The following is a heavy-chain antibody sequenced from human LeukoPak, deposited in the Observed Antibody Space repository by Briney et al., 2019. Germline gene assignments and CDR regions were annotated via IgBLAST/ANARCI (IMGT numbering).Heavy chain of an antibody. V-gene: IGHV3-23*01. J-gene: IGHJ4*02. CDR3: ARDREWEYTTDFDY. Sequence: GGTLRLSCAASGFTFSSHGMSWVRQAPGKGLEWVSTISGSGDNTYYADSVKGRFTISRDNSKNTLYLQMNSLRAEDTAVYYCARDREWEYTTDFDYWGQGTLVTVSS. CDR1: GFTFSSHG. CDR2: ISGSGDNT. D-gene: IGHD1-26*01.